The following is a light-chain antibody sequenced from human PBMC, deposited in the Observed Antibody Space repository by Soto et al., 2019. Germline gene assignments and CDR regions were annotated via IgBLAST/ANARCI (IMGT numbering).Light chain of an antibody. V-gene: IGKV1-33*01. J-gene: IGKJ3*01. CDR2: DTS. Sequence: DIQLTQSPSSLSASVGDRVTITCQASQDITTYLNWYQHKSGKAPKLLIYDTSNLQTGVPSRFSGSGSGTHFTFTISSLQPEDIGTYYCQQYDHLFTFGPGTKWIS. CDR1: QDITTY. CDR3: QQYDHLFT.